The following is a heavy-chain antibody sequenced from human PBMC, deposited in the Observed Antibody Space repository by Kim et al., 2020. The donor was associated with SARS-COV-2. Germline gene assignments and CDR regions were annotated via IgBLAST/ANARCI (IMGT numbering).Heavy chain of an antibody. CDR2: IDYSGST. J-gene: IGHJ4*02. CDR3: ARGVAAAGDY. D-gene: IGHD6-25*01. CDR1: GGSISSGDYY. V-gene: IGHV4-39*01. Sequence: SETLSLTCTVSGGSISSGDYYWGWIRQPPGMGLEWIGSIDYSGSTYYTPSLKSRVTISVDSSKNQFSLKLSSVTAADTAVYFCARGVAAAGDYWGQGTLVTVSS.